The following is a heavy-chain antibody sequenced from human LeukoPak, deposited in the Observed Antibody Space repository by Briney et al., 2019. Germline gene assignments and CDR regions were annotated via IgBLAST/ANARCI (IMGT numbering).Heavy chain of an antibody. Sequence: GASVKVSRKASGYTFTSYAMHWVRQAPGQGLEWMGGIIPIFGTANYAQKFQGRVTITADESTSTAYMELSSLRSEDTAVYYCATRDKVAAAGEFDYWGQGTLVTVSS. CDR1: GYTFTSYA. CDR3: ATRDKVAAAGEFDY. V-gene: IGHV1-69*13. CDR2: IIPIFGTA. J-gene: IGHJ4*02. D-gene: IGHD6-13*01.